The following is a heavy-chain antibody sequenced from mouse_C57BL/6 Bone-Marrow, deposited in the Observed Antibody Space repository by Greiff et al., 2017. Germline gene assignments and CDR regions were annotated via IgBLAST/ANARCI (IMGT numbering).Heavy chain of an antibody. CDR1: GYTFTSYW. Sequence: QVQLQQPGAELVMPGASVKLSCKASGYTFTSYWMHWVKQRPGQGLEWIGEIDPSDSYTNYNQKFKGKSTLTVDKSSSTAYMQLSSLTSEDSAVYYCARTPHYYGSSWYFDVWGTGTTVTVSS. V-gene: IGHV1-69*01. CDR3: ARTPHYYGSSWYFDV. CDR2: IDPSDSYT. J-gene: IGHJ1*03. D-gene: IGHD1-1*01.